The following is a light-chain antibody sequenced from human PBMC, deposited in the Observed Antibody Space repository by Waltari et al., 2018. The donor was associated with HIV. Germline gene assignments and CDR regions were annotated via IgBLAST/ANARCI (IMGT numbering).Light chain of an antibody. CDR2: DGN. J-gene: IGLJ2*01. CDR1: SSDVGRYDY. V-gene: IGLV2-8*01. Sequence: QSALTQPPSASGSPGQSVTISCTGTSSDVGRYDYVSWYQQHPGKAPKRLFYDGNKRPSGVPDRFSGSKSGNTASLTVSGLQAEDEAEYYCTSYAGINPVAFGGGTNLTVL. CDR3: TSYAGINPVA.